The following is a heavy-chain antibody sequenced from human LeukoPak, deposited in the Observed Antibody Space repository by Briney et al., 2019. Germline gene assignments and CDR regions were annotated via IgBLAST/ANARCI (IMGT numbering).Heavy chain of an antibody. CDR1: GGSISSYY. Sequence: SETLSLTCTVSGGSISSYYWSWIRRPAGKGLEWIGRIYTSGSTNYNPSLKSRVTMSVDTSKNQFSLKLSSVTAADTAVYYCARDGDDYSNYYWFDPWGQGTLVTVSS. CDR2: IYTSGST. D-gene: IGHD4-11*01. J-gene: IGHJ5*02. CDR3: ARDGDDYSNYYWFDP. V-gene: IGHV4-4*07.